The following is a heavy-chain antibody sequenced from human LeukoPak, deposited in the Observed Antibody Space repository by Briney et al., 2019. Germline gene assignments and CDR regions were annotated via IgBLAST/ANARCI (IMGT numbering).Heavy chain of an antibody. Sequence: PSETLSLTCTVSGGSISSYYWSWIRQPPGKGLEWIGHIYYSGSTNYNPSLKSRVTISVDTSKNQFSLKLSSVTAADTAVYYCARHSPGTAPGRGWYFDYWGQGTLVTVSS. CDR1: GGSISSYY. V-gene: IGHV4-59*08. D-gene: IGHD6-19*01. CDR2: IYYSGST. J-gene: IGHJ4*02. CDR3: ARHSPGTAPGRGWYFDY.